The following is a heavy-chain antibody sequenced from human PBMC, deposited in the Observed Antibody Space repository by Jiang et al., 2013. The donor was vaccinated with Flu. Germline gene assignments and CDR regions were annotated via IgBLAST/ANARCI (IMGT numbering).Heavy chain of an antibody. D-gene: IGHD3-16*02. V-gene: IGHV4-4*09. Sequence: GPGLVKPSETLSLTCTVSGGSINNDFWNWIRQPPGKGLEWIGYIYPTGTTNYNPSLKSRVTISLDTSKNQFSLILSSVTAADTAVYYCARGDRLSPDPDFYFDSWGQGTLVTVSS. J-gene: IGHJ4*02. CDR1: GGSINNDF. CDR2: IYPTGTT. CDR3: ARGDRLSPDPDFYFDS.